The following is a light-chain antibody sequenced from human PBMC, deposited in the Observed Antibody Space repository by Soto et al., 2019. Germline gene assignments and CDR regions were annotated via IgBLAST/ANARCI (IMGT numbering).Light chain of an antibody. V-gene: IGKV3-15*01. CDR2: AAS. CDR1: QSVSIN. CDR3: QQYNDWPPLT. Sequence: EIVLTQSPATLSVSPGEGATLSCRASQSVSINVAWYQHKPGQGPRLLIYAASTRAAGVPARFSGSGSGTQFTLTISSLQSEDFAVYYCQQYNDWPPLTFGGGTKLEI. J-gene: IGKJ4*01.